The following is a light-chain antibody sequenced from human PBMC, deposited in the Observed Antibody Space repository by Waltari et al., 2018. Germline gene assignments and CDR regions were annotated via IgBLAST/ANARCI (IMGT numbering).Light chain of an antibody. V-gene: IGKV2-40*01. Sequence: DIVMTQTPLSLPVTPGEPASISCRSSQSLLDSEDGNTYLDWYLQKPGQSPQLLIYTLSNRASGVPDRFSGSGSGTDFTLKITRVEADDVGVYYCMQRIEFPYTFGQGTKLEIK. CDR2: TLS. J-gene: IGKJ2*01. CDR3: MQRIEFPYT. CDR1: QSLLDSEDGNTY.